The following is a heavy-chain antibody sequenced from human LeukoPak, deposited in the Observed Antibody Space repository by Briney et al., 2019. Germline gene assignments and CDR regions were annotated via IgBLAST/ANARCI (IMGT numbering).Heavy chain of an antibody. J-gene: IGHJ6*02. CDR1: GGSVSSGDYY. D-gene: IGHD4-23*01. CDR3: AREGTTVVTPDYYYYGMDV. Sequence: SETLSLTCTVSGGSVSSGDYYWSWLRQPPGQGLEWIGYIYYSGSTYYNPSLKSRVTISVDTSKNQFSLKLSSVTAADTAVYYCAREGTTVVTPDYYYYGMDVWGQGTTVTVSS. V-gene: IGHV4-30-4*01. CDR2: IYYSGST.